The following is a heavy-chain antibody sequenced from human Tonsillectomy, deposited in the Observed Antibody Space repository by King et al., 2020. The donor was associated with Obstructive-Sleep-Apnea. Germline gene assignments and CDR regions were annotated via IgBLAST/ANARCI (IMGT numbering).Heavy chain of an antibody. CDR2: ITQDGSEK. CDR1: GFTFSSYW. CDR3: ARDGFYDTPGVDV. V-gene: IGHV3-7*01. J-gene: IGHJ6*02. Sequence: VQLVESGGGLVQPGGSLRLSCAASGFTFSSYWMSWVRQAPGKGLEWVANITQDGSEKYYVDSVKGRFTISRDNAKNSLYLQMNSLRAEDTAVYYCARDGFYDTPGVDVWGQGTTVTVSS. D-gene: IGHD5/OR15-5a*01.